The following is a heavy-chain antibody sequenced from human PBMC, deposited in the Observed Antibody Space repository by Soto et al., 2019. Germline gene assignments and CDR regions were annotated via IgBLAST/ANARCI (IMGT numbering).Heavy chain of an antibody. V-gene: IGHV4-61*01. D-gene: IGHD5-12*01. CDR2: IYYTGNT. CDR3: ARYDAESGSNKLDP. Sequence: QVQLQESGPGVVKPSDTLSVTCTVSGGSVSSRSHFWSWIRQPPGGGLQLLGYIYYTGNTNYSPSLKSRATLSVDPSRNQFSLRLTSVTAADTAIYYCARYDAESGSNKLDPWGQGTLVTVSS. CDR1: GGSVSSRSHF. J-gene: IGHJ5*02.